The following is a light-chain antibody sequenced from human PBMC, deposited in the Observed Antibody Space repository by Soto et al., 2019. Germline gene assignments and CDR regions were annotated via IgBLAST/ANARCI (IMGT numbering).Light chain of an antibody. CDR3: ASVTTNPALV. CDR2: EVS. J-gene: IGLJ2*01. Sequence: QSALTPPASVSGSPGQSITISYTATSGAVGGYKYVSWYQHHPGTAPKLIIYEVSNRPSGLSHRFSGSKSGYTASLTVSGLHPEDESTYWCASVTTNPALVFGRGTQLTVL. V-gene: IGLV2-14*01. CDR1: SGAVGGYKY.